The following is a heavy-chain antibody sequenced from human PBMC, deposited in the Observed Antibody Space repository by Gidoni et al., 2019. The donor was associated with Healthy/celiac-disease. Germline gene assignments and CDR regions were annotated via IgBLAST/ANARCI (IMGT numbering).Heavy chain of an antibody. V-gene: IGHV1-18*01. Sequence: QVPLVQSGAEVKKPGASVKVSCKASGYTFTSYGISWVRPAPGQGLEWMGWSSAYNGNKNYAQKLQGRVTMTTDTSTSTAYMELRSLRSDDTAVYYCARDARMDTAMVWRPDYWGQGTLVTVSS. CDR2: SSAYNGNK. J-gene: IGHJ4*02. CDR3: ARDARMDTAMVWRPDY. D-gene: IGHD5-18*01. CDR1: GYTFTSYG.